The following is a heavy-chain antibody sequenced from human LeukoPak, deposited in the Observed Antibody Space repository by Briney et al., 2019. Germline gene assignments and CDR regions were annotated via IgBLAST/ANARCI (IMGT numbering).Heavy chain of an antibody. V-gene: IGHV4-38-2*02. CDR1: GYSISGGYY. CDR3: ARDLDYYDSSGYLDY. J-gene: IGHJ4*02. CDR2: INHSGST. D-gene: IGHD3-22*01. Sequence: SETLSLTCTVSGYSISGGYYWGWIRPPPGKGLEWIGSINHSGSTYYNPSLKSRVTISVDTSKDQFSLKLSSVTAADTAVYYCARDLDYYDSSGYLDYWGQGTLVTVSS.